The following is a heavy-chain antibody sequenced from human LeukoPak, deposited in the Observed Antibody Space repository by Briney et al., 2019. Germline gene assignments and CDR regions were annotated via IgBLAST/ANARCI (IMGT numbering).Heavy chain of an antibody. CDR3: ARGPYYYDSSGYSPLEFDP. J-gene: IGHJ5*02. D-gene: IGHD3-22*01. V-gene: IGHV1-2*04. CDR1: GGTFSSYA. CDR2: INPNSGGT. Sequence: ASVKVSCKASGGTFSSYAISWVRQAPGQGLEWMGWINPNSGGTNYAQKFQGWVTMTRDTSISTAYMELSRLRSDDTAVYYCARGPYYYDSSGYSPLEFDPWGQGTLVTVSS.